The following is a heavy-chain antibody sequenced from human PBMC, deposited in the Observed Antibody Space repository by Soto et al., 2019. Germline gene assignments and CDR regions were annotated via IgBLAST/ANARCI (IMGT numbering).Heavy chain of an antibody. J-gene: IGHJ4*02. Sequence: SETQSLTCTVSGGSISSYYWRWIRQPPGKGLEWIGYIYYSGSTNYNPSLKSRVTISVETSKNQFSLKLSSVTAADTAVYYCAISCAFLGDYGDYRPGFFDYWGQGTLVTVSS. V-gene: IGHV4-59*01. CDR2: IYYSGST. CDR3: AISCAFLGDYGDYRPGFFDY. D-gene: IGHD4-17*01. CDR1: GGSISSYY.